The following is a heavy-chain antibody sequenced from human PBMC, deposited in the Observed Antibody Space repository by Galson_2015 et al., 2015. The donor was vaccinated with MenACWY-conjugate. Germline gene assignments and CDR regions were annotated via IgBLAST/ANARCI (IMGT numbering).Heavy chain of an antibody. Sequence: SVKVSCKASGYTFTSYAVHWVRQAPGQNLEWMGWINAGNGNTRYSQKFQGRVTITRDTSASTAYMDLSSLRSEDTALYYCTTGSRLDYWGQGALVTVSS. CDR1: GYTFTSYA. V-gene: IGHV1-3*01. J-gene: IGHJ4*02. D-gene: IGHD3-10*01. CDR2: INAGNGNT. CDR3: TTGSRLDY.